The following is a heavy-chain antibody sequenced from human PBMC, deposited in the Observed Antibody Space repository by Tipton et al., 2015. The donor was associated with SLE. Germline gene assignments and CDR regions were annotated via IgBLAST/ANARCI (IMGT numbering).Heavy chain of an antibody. CDR1: GGSISGYY. D-gene: IGHD5-12*01. CDR3: ARHPPRGGIGYALDN. CDR2: IYHSGST. Sequence: TLSLTCTVSGGSISGYYWSWIRQPPGKGLEWIGYIYHSGSTNYNPSLKSRVNISVDTSKNQFSLKLSSVTAADTAVYYCARHPPRGGIGYALDNWGQGTLVTVSS. V-gene: IGHV4-59*01. J-gene: IGHJ4*02.